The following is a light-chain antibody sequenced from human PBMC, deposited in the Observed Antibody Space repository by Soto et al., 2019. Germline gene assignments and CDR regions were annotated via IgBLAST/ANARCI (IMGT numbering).Light chain of an antibody. CDR1: QGISSY. CDR2: AAS. CDR3: QQANNWPLT. J-gene: IGKJ4*01. Sequence: EILMTQSPATVSASVGDRATISCRASQGISSYLAWFQQKPGKAPRLLIYAASNWQTGIPSRFSGSGSGTDFTLTISNLQPEDFAIYYCQQANNWPLTFGGGTKVEIK. V-gene: IGKV1-12*01.